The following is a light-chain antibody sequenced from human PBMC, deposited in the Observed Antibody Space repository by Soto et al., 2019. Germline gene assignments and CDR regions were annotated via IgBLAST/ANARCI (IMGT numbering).Light chain of an antibody. Sequence: EIALTQSPGTLSLSPGERATLSCRASQSVSSSYLAWYQQKPGQAPRLLIYGASSRATGNPDRFSGSGSGTDFTLTISRLEPEDFAVYYCQQYGSSPGTFGQGAKLEIK. CDR1: QSVSSSY. CDR3: QQYGSSPGT. J-gene: IGKJ2*01. V-gene: IGKV3-20*01. CDR2: GAS.